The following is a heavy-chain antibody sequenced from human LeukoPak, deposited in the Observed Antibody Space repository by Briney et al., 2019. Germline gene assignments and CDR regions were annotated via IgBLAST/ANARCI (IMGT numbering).Heavy chain of an antibody. CDR3: ARQNYYGSGLGGYFDY. V-gene: IGHV4-39*01. Sequence: SETLSLTCTVSGGSISSSSYYWGWIRQPPGKGLEWIGSIYYSGSTYYNPSLKSRVTISVDTSKNQFPLKLSSVTAADTAVYYCARQNYYGSGLGGYFDYWGQGTLVTVSS. CDR1: GGSISSSSYY. CDR2: IYYSGST. D-gene: IGHD3-10*01. J-gene: IGHJ4*02.